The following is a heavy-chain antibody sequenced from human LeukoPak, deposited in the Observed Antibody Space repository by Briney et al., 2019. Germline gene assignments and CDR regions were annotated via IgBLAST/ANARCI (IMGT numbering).Heavy chain of an antibody. Sequence: GESLKISCKGSGYSFTSYWISWVRQMPGKGLEWMGRIDPSDSYTNYSPSFQGHVTISADKSISTAYLQWRSLKASDTAMYYCARHAVSGWYGDWFDPWGQGTLVTVSS. CDR1: GYSFTSYW. CDR3: ARHAVSGWYGDWFDP. J-gene: IGHJ5*02. V-gene: IGHV5-10-1*01. D-gene: IGHD6-19*01. CDR2: IDPSDSYT.